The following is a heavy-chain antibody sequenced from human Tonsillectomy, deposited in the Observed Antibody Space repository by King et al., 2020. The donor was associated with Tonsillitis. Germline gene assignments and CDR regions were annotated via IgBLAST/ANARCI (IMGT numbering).Heavy chain of an antibody. Sequence: QLVQSGAEVKKPGASVKVSCRTSGYTFTAYYIHWVRQAPGQGLEWMGLINPKSGGTNYAQNFQGRVTMTRDTSITTVQMELSRLKSDDTAVYYCAREAGLIWGPGTMVTVS. CDR3: AREAGLI. V-gene: IGHV1-2*02. CDR2: INPKSGGT. J-gene: IGHJ3*02. D-gene: IGHD3-10*01. CDR1: GYTFTAYY.